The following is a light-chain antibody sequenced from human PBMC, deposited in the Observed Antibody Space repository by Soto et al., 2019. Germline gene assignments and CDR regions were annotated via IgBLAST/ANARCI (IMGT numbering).Light chain of an antibody. J-gene: IGKJ1*01. CDR1: QSVSSSY. Sequence: RVLPLSPGTLSLSPGERATLSCRASQSVSSSYLAWYQQKPGQAPRLLIYGASSRATGIPDRFSGSGSGTDFTLTISRLEPEDFAVYYCQQYCSSLTFGQGTKVDIK. CDR3: QQYCSSLT. V-gene: IGKV3-20*01. CDR2: GAS.